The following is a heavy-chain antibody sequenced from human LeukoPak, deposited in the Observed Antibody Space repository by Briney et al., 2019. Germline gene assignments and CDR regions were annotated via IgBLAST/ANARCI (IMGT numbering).Heavy chain of an antibody. CDR3: GRDGRGGESNSWYTEGSTLGY. Sequence: GGSLRLSCAASGFTFSSYGMHWVRQAPGKGLEWVAVIWYDGSNKYYADSVKGRFTISRDNSKNTLYLQMNSLRAEDTAVYYCGRDGRGGESNSWYTEGSTLGYWGQGALVTVSS. V-gene: IGHV3-33*01. J-gene: IGHJ4*02. CDR2: IWYDGSNK. D-gene: IGHD6-13*01. CDR1: GFTFSSYG.